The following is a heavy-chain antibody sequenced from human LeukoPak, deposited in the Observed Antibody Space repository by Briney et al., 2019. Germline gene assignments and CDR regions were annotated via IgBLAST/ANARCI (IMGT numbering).Heavy chain of an antibody. D-gene: IGHD6-19*01. CDR1: GGSISSNKYY. CDR2: ISYSGDT. J-gene: IGHJ4*02. CDR3: AGERGEEYSSGWYKTNYFYN. Sequence: SETLSLTCTVSGGSISSNKYYWGWIRQPPGKGLEWIGSISYSGDTYFNPSLESRVAISADMSKNQISLKLTSVTGADTAVYYCAGERGEEYSSGWYKTNYFYNWGQGIRVTVSS. V-gene: IGHV4-39*07.